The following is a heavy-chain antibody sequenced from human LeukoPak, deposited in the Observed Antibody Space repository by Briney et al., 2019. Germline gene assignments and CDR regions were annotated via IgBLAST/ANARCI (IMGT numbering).Heavy chain of an antibody. Sequence: SETLSLTCTVSGGSISSYYWSWIRQPPGKGLEWIGYIYYSGSTNYNPSLKSRVTISVDTSKKQFSLKLSSATAADTAVYYCARDSSGYCSGGSCLQNWFDPWGQGTLVTVSS. CDR3: ARDSSGYCSGGSCLQNWFDP. CDR1: GGSISSYY. J-gene: IGHJ5*02. CDR2: IYYSGST. D-gene: IGHD2-15*01. V-gene: IGHV4-59*01.